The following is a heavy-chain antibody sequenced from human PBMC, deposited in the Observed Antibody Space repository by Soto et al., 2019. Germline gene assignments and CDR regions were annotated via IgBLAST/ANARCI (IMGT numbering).Heavy chain of an antibody. CDR1: GYSFTSYG. V-gene: IGHV1-18*01. Sequence: GASVKVSCKASGYSFTSYGISWVRQAPGQGLEWMGRISPYNGNTNYAQKVQGRVTMTTDTSTSTAYMELRRLRSDDTAVYYCARVVPNDILTGSYWYFDLWGRGTLVTVS. CDR3: ARVVPNDILTGSYWYFDL. D-gene: IGHD3-9*01. CDR2: ISPYNGNT. J-gene: IGHJ2*01.